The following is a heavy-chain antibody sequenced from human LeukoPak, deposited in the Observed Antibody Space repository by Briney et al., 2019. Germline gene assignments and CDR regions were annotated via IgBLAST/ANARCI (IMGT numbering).Heavy chain of an antibody. Sequence: GESLKISCKGSGYSFTNNWIGWVRQMPGKGLEWMGIIYPGDSDTRYSPSFQGQVTISADKSISTAYLQWSSLKASDTAMYYCARWGRGAGTNFDYWGQGTLVTVSS. J-gene: IGHJ4*02. CDR3: ARWGRGAGTNFDY. CDR2: IYPGDSDT. V-gene: IGHV5-51*01. D-gene: IGHD3-16*01. CDR1: GYSFTNNW.